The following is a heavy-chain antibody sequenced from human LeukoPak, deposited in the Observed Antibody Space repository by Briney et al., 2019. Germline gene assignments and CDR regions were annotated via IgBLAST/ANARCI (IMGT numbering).Heavy chain of an antibody. Sequence: SETLSLTCTVSGGSISSYYWSWIRQPPGKGLEWIGYNYYSGSANYNPSLKSRVTISVDTSKNQFSLKLSSVTAADTAVYYCARVNTEAMIVVTNWFDPWGQGTLVTVSS. CDR1: GGSISSYY. CDR2: NYYSGSA. D-gene: IGHD3-22*01. CDR3: ARVNTEAMIVVTNWFDP. J-gene: IGHJ5*02. V-gene: IGHV4-59*08.